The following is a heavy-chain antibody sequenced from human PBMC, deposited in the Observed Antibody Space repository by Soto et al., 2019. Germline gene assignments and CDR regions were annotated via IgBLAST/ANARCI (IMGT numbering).Heavy chain of an antibody. D-gene: IGHD6-19*01. V-gene: IGHV3-13*04. J-gene: IGHJ6*02. CDR1: GFTFSSYD. Sequence: EVQLVESGGGLVQPGGSLRLSCAASGFTFSSYDMHWVRQATGKGLEWVSAIGTAGDTYYPGSVKGRFTISRENAKTSLYLQWNGLRAGDTAVDYCASDQWVGYGMDVWGEGTTVTVS. CDR2: IGTAGDT. CDR3: ASDQWVGYGMDV.